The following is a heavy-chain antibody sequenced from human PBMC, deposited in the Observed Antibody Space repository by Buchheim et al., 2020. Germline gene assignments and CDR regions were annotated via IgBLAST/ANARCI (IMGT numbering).Heavy chain of an antibody. V-gene: IGHV4-39*07. D-gene: IGHD6-19*01. CDR2: VFYNGDS. CDR1: GGTVNSDSYQ. J-gene: IGHJ6*02. Sequence: QLRLQESGPGLVKPSESLSLTCTVSGGTVNSDSYQWGWDRQPPGKGLEWIGSVFYNGDSFYQPSLKSRVTMSVEVSKNQFSLSLSSVTAADTAVYYCARGYPFFGSGWQLFYYTLDLWGQGTT. CDR3: ARGYPFFGSGWQLFYYTLDL.